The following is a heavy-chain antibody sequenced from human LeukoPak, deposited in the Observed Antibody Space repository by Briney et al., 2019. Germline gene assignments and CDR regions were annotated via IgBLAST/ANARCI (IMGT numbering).Heavy chain of an antibody. J-gene: IGHJ5*02. CDR3: AREVGATNGDWFDP. CDR1: GYTFTGYY. Sequence: APVKVSCKASGYTFTGYYMHWVRQAPGQGLEWMGWINPNSGGTNYAQKFQGRVTMTRDTSISTAYMELSRLRSDDTAVYYCAREVGATNGDWFDPWGQGTLVTVSS. CDR2: INPNSGGT. V-gene: IGHV1-2*02. D-gene: IGHD1-26*01.